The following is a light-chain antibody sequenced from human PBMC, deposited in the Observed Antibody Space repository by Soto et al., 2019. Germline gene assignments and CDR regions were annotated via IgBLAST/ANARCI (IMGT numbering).Light chain of an antibody. CDR2: DVS. V-gene: IGLV2-14*01. J-gene: IGLJ1*01. CDR3: SSYTSSSTRV. CDR1: SSDVGGYNY. Sequence: QSALTQPASVSGSPGQSITISCTGTSSDVGGYNYVSWYQQHPGKAPKLMIYDVSNRPSGVSNRLSGSKSGNTASLTISGLQDEDEADYYCSSYTSSSTRVFGTGTKLTVL.